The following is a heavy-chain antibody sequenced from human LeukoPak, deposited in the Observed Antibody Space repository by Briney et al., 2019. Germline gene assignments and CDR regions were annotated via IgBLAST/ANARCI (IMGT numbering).Heavy chain of an antibody. V-gene: IGHV3-49*04. J-gene: IGHJ4*02. Sequence: GGSLRLSCAASGFTFSSYGMHWVRQAPGKGLEWVGFIRNKASGGTTQNAASVKGRFTISRDDSRSIGYLQMNSLETEDTAVYYCTRDDIPGRGNYWGQGTLVTVSS. CDR2: IRNKASGGTT. CDR3: TRDDIPGRGNY. D-gene: IGHD2-2*01. CDR1: GFTFSSYG.